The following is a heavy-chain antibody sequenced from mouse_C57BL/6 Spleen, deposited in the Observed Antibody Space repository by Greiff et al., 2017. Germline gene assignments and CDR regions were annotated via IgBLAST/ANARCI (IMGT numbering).Heavy chain of an antibody. D-gene: IGHD2-4*01. CDR1: GFTFTDYY. V-gene: IGHV7-3*01. Sequence: EVKLVESGGGLVQPGGSLSLSCAASGFTFTDYYMSWVRQPPGKALEWLGFIRNKANGYTTEYSASVKGRFTISRDNSQSILYLQMNSLSAENSATYYCARSSYDYPYAMDYWGQGPSVTVSS. CDR2: IRNKANGYTT. CDR3: ARSSYDYPYAMDY. J-gene: IGHJ4*01.